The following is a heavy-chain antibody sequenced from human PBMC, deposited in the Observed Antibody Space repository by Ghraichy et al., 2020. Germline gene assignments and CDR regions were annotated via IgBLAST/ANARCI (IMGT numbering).Heavy chain of an antibody. Sequence: ASVKVSCKTSGYTFNNYDIIWVRQAPGQGLEWMGWMHPNSGNTGYAQKFQGRVTLTRNTAIGTAYMELSSLRSEDTAVYYCARGTETSFDPWGQGTLVTVSS. CDR3: ARGTETSFDP. J-gene: IGHJ5*02. CDR2: MHPNSGNT. V-gene: IGHV1-8*03. CDR1: GYTFNNYD. D-gene: IGHD2-21*02.